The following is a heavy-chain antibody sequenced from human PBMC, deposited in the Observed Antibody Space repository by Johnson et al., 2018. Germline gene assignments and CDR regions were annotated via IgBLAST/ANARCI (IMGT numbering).Heavy chain of an antibody. J-gene: IGHJ3*02. CDR3: ARGGYSYGDDAFDI. CDR2: IWYDGSNK. V-gene: IGHV3-33*01. CDR1: GFTFSSYG. Sequence: QVQLVESGGGVVQPGRSLRLSCAASGFTFSSYGMHWVRQAPGKGLEWVAVIWYDGSNKYYADSVKGRFTIARYNSKNTLYLQMNSRRAEDTAVYYCARGGYSYGDDAFDIWGQGTMVTVSS. D-gene: IGHD5-18*01.